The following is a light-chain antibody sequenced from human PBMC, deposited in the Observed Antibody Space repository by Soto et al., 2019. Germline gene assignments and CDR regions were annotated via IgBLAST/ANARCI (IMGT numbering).Light chain of an antibody. Sequence: QSALTQPPSASGSPGQSVTISCTGTSSDVGAYDYVSWYQQHPGKAPKLMIYEINKRPSGVPDRFSGSRSGSSASLAITGLQPEDEADYYCQSYDTSVTGSWVFGGGTKLTVL. V-gene: IGLV2-8*01. CDR2: EIN. J-gene: IGLJ3*02. CDR1: SSDVGAYDY. CDR3: QSYDTSVTGSWV.